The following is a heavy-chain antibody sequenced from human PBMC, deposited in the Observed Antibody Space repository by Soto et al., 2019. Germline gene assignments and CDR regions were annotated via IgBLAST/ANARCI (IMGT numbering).Heavy chain of an antibody. CDR1: GGSISRYY. J-gene: IGHJ3*02. CDR2: IYYSGST. D-gene: IGHD2-2*01. CDR3: ARGYCSSTSCYGDAFDI. Sequence: SDTLSLTCTVAGGSISRYYWSWIWQPPGKGLEWIGYIYYSGSTNYNPSLKSRVTISVDTSKNQFSLKLSSVTAADTAVYYCARGYCSSTSCYGDAFDIWGQGTMVT. V-gene: IGHV4-59*01.